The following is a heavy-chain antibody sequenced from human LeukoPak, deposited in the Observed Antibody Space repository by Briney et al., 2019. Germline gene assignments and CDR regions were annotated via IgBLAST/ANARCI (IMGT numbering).Heavy chain of an antibody. J-gene: IGHJ4*02. CDR3: ATEGLRWSKALDY. CDR2: FDPEDGET. D-gene: IGHD4-23*01. Sequence: GASVKVSCKVSGYTLTELSMHWVRQAPGKGLELMGGFDPEDGETICAQKFQGRVTMTEDTSTDTAYMELSSLRSEDTAVYYCATEGLRWSKALDYWGQGTLVTVSS. V-gene: IGHV1-24*01. CDR1: GYTLTELS.